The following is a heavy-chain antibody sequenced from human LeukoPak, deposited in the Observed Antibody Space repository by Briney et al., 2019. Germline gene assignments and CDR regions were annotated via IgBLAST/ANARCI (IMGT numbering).Heavy chain of an antibody. CDR1: GFAVSSSY. V-gene: IGHV3-53*01. CDR3: ARDLAAAPDY. CDR2: IYSSGST. D-gene: IGHD6-6*01. J-gene: IGHJ4*02. Sequence: GGSLRLSCAASGFAVSSSYMSWVRQAPGKGLEWVSIIYSSGSTYYADSVKGRFTISRDNSKNTLYLQTNSLRAEDTAVYYCARDLAAAPDYWGQGTLVTVSS.